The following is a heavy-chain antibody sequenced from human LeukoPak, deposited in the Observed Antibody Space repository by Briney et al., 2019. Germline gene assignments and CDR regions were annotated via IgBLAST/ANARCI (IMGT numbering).Heavy chain of an antibody. CDR3: AKDKWPIAAAGGVYFDY. V-gene: IGHV3-48*03. Sequence: GGSLRLSCAASGFTFSNYEMNWVRQAPGKGLEWVSYISTSGSTIYYADSVKGRFTISRDNSKNTLYLQMNSLRAEDTAVYYCAKDKWPIAAAGGVYFDYWGQGTLVTVSS. D-gene: IGHD6-13*01. CDR2: ISTSGSTI. CDR1: GFTFSNYE. J-gene: IGHJ4*02.